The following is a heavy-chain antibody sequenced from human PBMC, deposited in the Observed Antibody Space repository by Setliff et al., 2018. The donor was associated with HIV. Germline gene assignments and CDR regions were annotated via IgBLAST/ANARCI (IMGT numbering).Heavy chain of an antibody. CDR1: GYTFTSYG. J-gene: IGHJ4*02. V-gene: IGHV1-18*01. Sequence: ASVKVSCKASGYTFTSYGISWVRQAPGQGLEWMGWISTYNGNTNYAQKLQGRVTMTTDTSTTTAYMELRSPRSDDTDVYYCARDGFRAGYSSGWSDYWGQGTLVTVS. CDR3: ARDGFRAGYSSGWSDY. D-gene: IGHD6-19*01. CDR2: ISTYNGNT.